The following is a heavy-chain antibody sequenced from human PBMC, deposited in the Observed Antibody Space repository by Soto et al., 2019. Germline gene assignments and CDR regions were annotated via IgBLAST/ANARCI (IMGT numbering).Heavy chain of an antibody. J-gene: IGHJ6*02. V-gene: IGHV3-30*18. D-gene: IGHD2-21*01. CDR2: ISYDGTNK. Sequence: GGSLRLSCAASGFTFSSHGLHWVSQAPSRGLEWVAVISYDGTNKQYGDSVKGRFTISRDNSQNTLYLQMNSLRAEDTAVYYCVKDRRTEAYGMEVWGQGTTVTVSS. CDR3: VKDRRTEAYGMEV. CDR1: GFTFSSHG.